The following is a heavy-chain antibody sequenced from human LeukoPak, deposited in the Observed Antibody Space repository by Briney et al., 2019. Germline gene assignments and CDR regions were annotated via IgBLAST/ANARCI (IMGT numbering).Heavy chain of an antibody. V-gene: IGHV3-30*18. J-gene: IGHJ6*03. D-gene: IGHD6-19*01. CDR2: ISYDGPNK. Sequence: GGSLRLSCAASGFTFSSYGMHWVRQPPGRGLEWVAVISYDGPNKYYADSVKGRFTISRDNSKNTLYLQMNSLRTDDTAVYYCAKDQSGGWFPSMDVWGKGTTVTVSS. CDR3: AKDQSGGWFPSMDV. CDR1: GFTFSSYG.